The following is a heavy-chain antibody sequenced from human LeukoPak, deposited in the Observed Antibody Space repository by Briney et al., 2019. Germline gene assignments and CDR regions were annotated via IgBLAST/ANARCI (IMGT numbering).Heavy chain of an antibody. CDR3: ARIVGATSDY. J-gene: IGHJ4*02. CDR1: GGSISSGGYY. CDR2: IYHSGST. D-gene: IGHD1-26*01. V-gene: IGHV4-30-2*01. Sequence: SETLSLTCTVSGGSISSGGYYWSWIRQPPGKGLEWIGYIYHSGSTYYNPSLKSRVTISVDTSKNQFSLKLSSVTAADTAVYYCARIVGATSDYWGQGTLVTVSS.